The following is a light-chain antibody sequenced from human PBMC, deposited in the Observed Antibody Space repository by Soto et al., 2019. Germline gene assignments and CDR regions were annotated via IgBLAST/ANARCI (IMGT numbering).Light chain of an antibody. CDR2: GAS. Sequence: EIVLTQSPGTLSFSSGERATLSFRASQSVSSNLAWYQQKPGQAPRLLIYGASSRATGIPDRFSGSGSGTDFTLTISRLEPEDFAVYYCQQYGSSPRTFGQGTKVDIK. V-gene: IGKV3-20*01. CDR1: QSVSSN. CDR3: QQYGSSPRT. J-gene: IGKJ1*01.